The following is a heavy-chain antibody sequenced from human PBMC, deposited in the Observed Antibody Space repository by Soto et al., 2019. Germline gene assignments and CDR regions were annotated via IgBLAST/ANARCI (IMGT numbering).Heavy chain of an antibody. Sequence: QVQLVQSGAEVKKPGASVKVSCKASGYTFTSYDINWVRQATGQGLEWMGWMNPNSANTGYAQKFQGRVTMTRNTSRSTAYMELRSLRYEGTAVNYGAREGVRGMGVWGQGTTVTVSS. V-gene: IGHV1-8*01. D-gene: IGHD3-16*01. CDR1: GYTFTSYD. J-gene: IGHJ6*02. CDR3: AREGVRGMGV. CDR2: MNPNSANT.